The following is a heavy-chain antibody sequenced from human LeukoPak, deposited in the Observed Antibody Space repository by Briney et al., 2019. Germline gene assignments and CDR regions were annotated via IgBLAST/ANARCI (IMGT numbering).Heavy chain of an antibody. Sequence: PGGSLRLSCAASGFTFSSYGMHWVRQAPGKGLEWVAFIRYDGSNKYHADSVKGRFTISRDNSKNTLYLQMNSLRAEDTAVYYCAKDEWLDKATTTQPFDYWGQGTLVTVSS. CDR1: GFTFSSYG. J-gene: IGHJ4*02. D-gene: IGHD5-12*01. CDR2: IRYDGSNK. CDR3: AKDEWLDKATTTQPFDY. V-gene: IGHV3-30*02.